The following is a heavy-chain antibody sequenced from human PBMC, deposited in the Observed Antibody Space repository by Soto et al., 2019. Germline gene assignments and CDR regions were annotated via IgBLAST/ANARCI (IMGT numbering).Heavy chain of an antibody. CDR3: ARDGGSY. CDR1: RFTFSTYA. V-gene: IGHV3-30-3*01. J-gene: IGHJ4*02. D-gene: IGHD3-16*01. Sequence: QVQLVESGGGVVQPGRSLRLSCAASRFTFSTYAMHWVRQAPGKGLEWVAVISYDGTNKYYADSVKGRFTISRDNSKNTLYLQMNSLRAEDTAVYYCARDGGSYWGQGTPVIVSS. CDR2: ISYDGTNK.